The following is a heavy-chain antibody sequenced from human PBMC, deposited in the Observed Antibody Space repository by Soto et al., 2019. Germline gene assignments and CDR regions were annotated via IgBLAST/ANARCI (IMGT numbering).Heavy chain of an antibody. V-gene: IGHV4-31*03. J-gene: IGHJ4*02. CDR2: IYYSGST. CDR3: ARGRLVPAVNFDY. Sequence: SEILSLTCTVSGGSISSGGYYWSWIRQHPGKGLEWIGYIYYSGSTYYNPSLKSRVTISVDTSKNQFSLKVNSVTAADTAVYYCARGRLVPAVNFDYWGLGTLVTVSS. D-gene: IGHD2-2*01. CDR1: GGSISSGGYY.